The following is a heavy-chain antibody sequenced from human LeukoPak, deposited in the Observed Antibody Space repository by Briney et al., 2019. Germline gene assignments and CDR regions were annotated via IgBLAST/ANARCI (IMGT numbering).Heavy chain of an antibody. CDR3: ARVPSYYYYGMDV. J-gene: IGHJ6*02. Sequence: ASVKVSRKPSVYTLTGYYMHGVRPAPGQGGGWMGWINPNSGGTNYAQKFQGRVTMTRDTSISTAYMELSRLRSDDTAVYYCARVPSYYYYGMDVWGQGTTVTVSS. V-gene: IGHV1-2*02. CDR2: INPNSGGT. CDR1: VYTLTGYY.